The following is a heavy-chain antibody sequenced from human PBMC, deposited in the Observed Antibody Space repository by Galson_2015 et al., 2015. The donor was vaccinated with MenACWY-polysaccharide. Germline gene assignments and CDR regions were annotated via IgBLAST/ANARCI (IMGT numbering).Heavy chain of an antibody. J-gene: IGHJ3*02. CDR3: AREGSRNVFHAFDT. V-gene: IGHV3-33*01. CDR1: TVTFRGSG. Sequence: SLRLSCAASTVTFRGSGMHWVRQAPGKGLEWVAVIQYDAVYKQYLDSVKGRFSVSRDNSKSTLYLEMNNLRAEDTALYYCAREGSRNVFHAFDTWGQGTMVIVSS. D-gene: IGHD1-1*01. CDR2: IQYDAVYK.